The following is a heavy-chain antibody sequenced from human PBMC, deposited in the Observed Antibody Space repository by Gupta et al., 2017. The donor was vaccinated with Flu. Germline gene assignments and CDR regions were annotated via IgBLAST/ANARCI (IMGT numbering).Heavy chain of an antibody. CDR3: CIHYYDRSGYYPTPEYFQH. J-gene: IGHJ1*01. CDR2: INHSGST. Sequence: QVQLQQWGAGLLKPSETLSLTCAVYGGSFSGYSWSWIRQPPGKGLEWIGEINHSGSTNYNPSLKSRVTISVDTSKNQFSLKLSSVTAADTAVYYCCIHYYDRSGYYPTPEYFQHWGQGTLVTVSS. V-gene: IGHV4-34*01. CDR1: GGSFSGYS. D-gene: IGHD3-22*01.